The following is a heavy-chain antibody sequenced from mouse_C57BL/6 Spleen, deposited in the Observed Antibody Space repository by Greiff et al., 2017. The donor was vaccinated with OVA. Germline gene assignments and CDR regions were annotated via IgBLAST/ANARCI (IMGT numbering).Heavy chain of an antibody. Sequence: VQLQQSGPELVKPGASVKISCKASGYAFSSSWMNWVKQRPGKGLEWIGRIYPGDGDTNYNEKFKGKATLTAYKSSSTAYMELLSLTSEDSAVYFCAKSPVVARYFDVWGTGTTVTVSS. CDR2: IYPGDGDT. CDR1: GYAFSSSW. V-gene: IGHV1-82*01. D-gene: IGHD1-1*01. J-gene: IGHJ1*03. CDR3: AKSPVVARYFDV.